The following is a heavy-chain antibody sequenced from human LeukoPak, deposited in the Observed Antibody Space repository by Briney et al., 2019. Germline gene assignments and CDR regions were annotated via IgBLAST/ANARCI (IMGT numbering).Heavy chain of an antibody. J-gene: IGHJ4*02. V-gene: IGHV4-34*01. CDR3: ARGVPPELDILTYYFDY. CDR1: GGSFSGYY. Sequence: SETLSLTCAVYGGSFSGYYWSWIRHPPGKGRDGMGEINHSGSTNYNPSLKSRVTISVDTSKNQFSLKLSSVTAADTAVYYCARGVPPELDILTYYFDYWGQGTLVTVSS. D-gene: IGHD3-9*01. CDR2: INHSGST.